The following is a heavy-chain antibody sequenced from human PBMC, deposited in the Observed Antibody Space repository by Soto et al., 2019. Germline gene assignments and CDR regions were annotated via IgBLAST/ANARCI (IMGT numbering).Heavy chain of an antibody. V-gene: IGHV3-48*01. CDR3: ARNFHCSGGSCPEPVSPYYYYYMDV. CDR1: GFTFSSYS. Sequence: EVQQVESGGGLVQPGGSLRLSCAASGFTFSSYSMNWVRQAPGKGLEWVSYISSSSSTIYYADSVKGRFTISRDNAKNSLYLQLNSLRAEDTAVYYCARNFHCSGGSCPEPVSPYYYYYMDVWGKRTTVTVSS. CDR2: ISSSSSTI. J-gene: IGHJ6*03. D-gene: IGHD2-15*01.